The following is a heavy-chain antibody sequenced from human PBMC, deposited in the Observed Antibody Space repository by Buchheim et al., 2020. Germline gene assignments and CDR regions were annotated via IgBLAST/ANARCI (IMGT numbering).Heavy chain of an antibody. J-gene: IGHJ5*02. CDR3: ANNGHDDCWGGYYPGLNSFVP. CDR1: GFTFSSYA. D-gene: IGHD3-3*01. V-gene: IGHV3-23*01. CDR2: ISGSGGST. Sequence: EVQLLESGGGLVQPGGSLRLSCAASGFTFSSYAMSWVRQAPGKGLEWVSAISGSGGSTYYADSVKGRFTISRDNSKNTLYLQMNRLRHEDTAVYYCANNGHDDCWGGYYPGLNSFVPWGQGTL.